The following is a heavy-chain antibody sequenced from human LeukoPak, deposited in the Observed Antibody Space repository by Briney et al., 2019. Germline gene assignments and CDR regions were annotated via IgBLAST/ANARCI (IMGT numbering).Heavy chain of an antibody. Sequence: GGSLRLSCRTSGFTFADYSVSWFRQAPGKGLEWVGFIRSEAYGGTTEYAASVKGRFITSRDDSKSIAYLQLSSLKTEDTAVYYCSRDLVRGNLYYFDYWGQGTLVAVSS. CDR3: SRDLVRGNLYYFDY. CDR2: IRSEAYGGTT. V-gene: IGHV3-49*03. J-gene: IGHJ4*02. CDR1: GFTFADYS. D-gene: IGHD2-2*01.